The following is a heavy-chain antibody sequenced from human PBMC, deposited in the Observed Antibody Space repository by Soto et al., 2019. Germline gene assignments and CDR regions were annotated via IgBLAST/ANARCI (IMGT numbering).Heavy chain of an antibody. CDR1: GFSFSSYA. D-gene: IGHD2-15*01. CDR3: ARWSYLDY. Sequence: GGSLRLSCAASGFSFSSYAMSWVRQAPGKGLEWVSTISGSDGKTFYADSVKGRFSISRDTSDNMLYLQMNSLRDDDTAVYYCARWSYLDYWGQGAQVTVSS. CDR2: ISGSDGKT. J-gene: IGHJ4*02. V-gene: IGHV3-23*01.